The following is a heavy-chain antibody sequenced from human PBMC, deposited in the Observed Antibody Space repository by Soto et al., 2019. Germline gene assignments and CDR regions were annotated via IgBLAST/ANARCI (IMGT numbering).Heavy chain of an antibody. CDR2: INHSGST. D-gene: IGHD2-21*02. CDR3: ATVGYCGGDCYSNWFDP. CDR1: GGSFSGYY. J-gene: IGHJ5*02. Sequence: WETLSLTFAVYGGSFSGYYWSWIRQPPGKGLEWIGEINHSGSTIYNPSLKSRVTISVDTSKNQFSLKLSSVTAADTDVYYCATVGYCGGDCYSNWFDPWGQGTLVTVSS. V-gene: IGHV4-34*01.